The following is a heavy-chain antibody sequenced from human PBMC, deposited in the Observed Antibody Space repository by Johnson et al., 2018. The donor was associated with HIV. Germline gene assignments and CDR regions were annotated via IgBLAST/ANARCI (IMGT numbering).Heavy chain of an antibody. J-gene: IGHJ3*01. CDR1: GFNFDDYA. CDR3: AKDSDTYYYGSGDAFDV. D-gene: IGHD3-10*01. Sequence: VQLVESGGGVVQPGGSLRLSCAVSGFNFDDYAMHWVRQVPGKGLEWVSLISWDGGNSYYADSVQGRFTVSRDNSKNYLYLQMNNLRGEDTALYYCAKDSDTYYYGSGDAFDVWGQGTMVTVSS. CDR2: ISWDGGNS. V-gene: IGHV3-43D*03.